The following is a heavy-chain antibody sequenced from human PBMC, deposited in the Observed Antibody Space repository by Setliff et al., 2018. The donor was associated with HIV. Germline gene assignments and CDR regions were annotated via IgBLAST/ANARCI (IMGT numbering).Heavy chain of an antibody. CDR2: INAGNGNT. V-gene: IGHV1-3*01. Sequence: ASVKVSCKASGYTFTNYAMHWVRQAPGQRLEWMGWINAGNGNTKYSQKFQGRVTITRDTSASTAYMELSSLRSEDTAVYYCAREGKFRYYYYMDVWGKGTTVTV. CDR3: AREGKFRYYYYMDV. D-gene: IGHD3-10*01. CDR1: GYTFTNYA. J-gene: IGHJ6*03.